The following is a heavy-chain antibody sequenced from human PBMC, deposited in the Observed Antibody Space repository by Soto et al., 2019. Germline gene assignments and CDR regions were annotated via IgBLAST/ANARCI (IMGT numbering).Heavy chain of an antibody. D-gene: IGHD6-19*01. CDR3: ARQSPSSGWYVGPGFDY. J-gene: IGHJ4*02. Sequence: QLQLQESGPGLVKPSETLSLTCTVSGGSISSSSYYWGWIRQPPGKGLEWIGSIYYSGSTYYNPSLKSRVTISVDTSKNQFSLKLSSVTAADTAVYYCARQSPSSGWYVGPGFDYWGQGTLVTVSS. CDR2: IYYSGST. CDR1: GGSISSSSYY. V-gene: IGHV4-39*01.